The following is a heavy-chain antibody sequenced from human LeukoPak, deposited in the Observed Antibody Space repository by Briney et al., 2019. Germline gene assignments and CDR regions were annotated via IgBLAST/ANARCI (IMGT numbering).Heavy chain of an antibody. Sequence: ASVKVSCKASGYTFTVYSINWLRQAPGQGLEWMGWITTSTGKPTYAQGFTGRFVFSLDTSVSTTYLHINSLKAEDTAVYYCARDASMINFNYWGQGSLVTVSS. V-gene: IGHV7-4-1*02. CDR2: ITTSTGKP. CDR3: ARDASMINFNY. J-gene: IGHJ4*02. D-gene: IGHD3-16*01. CDR1: GYTFTVYS.